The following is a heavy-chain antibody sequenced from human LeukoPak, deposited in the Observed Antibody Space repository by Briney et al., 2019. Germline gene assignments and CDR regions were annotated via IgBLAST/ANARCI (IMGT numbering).Heavy chain of an antibody. CDR2: IIPIFGTA. V-gene: IGHV1-69*06. J-gene: IGHJ3*02. Sequence: GSSVKVSCKASGGTFSSYAISWVRQAPGQGLEWMGGIIPIFGTANYAQKFQDRVTITADKSTSTAYMELSSLRSEDTAVYYCARARLAAAATGAFDIWGQGTMVTVPS. CDR3: ARARLAAAATGAFDI. CDR1: GGTFSSYA. D-gene: IGHD6-13*01.